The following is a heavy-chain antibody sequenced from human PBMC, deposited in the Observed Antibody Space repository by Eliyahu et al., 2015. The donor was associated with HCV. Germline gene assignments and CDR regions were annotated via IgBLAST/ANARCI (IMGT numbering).Heavy chain of an antibody. CDR1: GGPXPTYY. J-gene: IGHJ5*02. D-gene: IGHD6-19*01. CDR2: IHYSCST. CDR3: ASGGGGIAVAGTGGWFDP. V-gene: IGHV4-59*01. Sequence: QVQLQESGPGLVKPSETLSLTCTVSGGPXPTYYWRWIRQPPGKGLEXIGYIHYSCSTNYNPSXKSRVTISLDTSKNQFSLKLTSVTAADTAVYYCASGGGGIAVAGTGGWFDPWGQGTLVTVSS.